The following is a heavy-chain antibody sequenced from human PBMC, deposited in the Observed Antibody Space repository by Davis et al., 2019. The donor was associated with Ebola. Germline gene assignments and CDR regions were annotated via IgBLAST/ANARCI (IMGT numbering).Heavy chain of an antibody. V-gene: IGHV1-8*03. CDR3: ARGIAYGEDYYYYYGMDV. Sequence: ASVKVSCKASGYTFTTYDINWVRQATGQGLEWMGWMNPNSGNTGYAQKFQGRVTITRNTSISTAYMELTSLRSDDTAVYYCARGIAYGEDYYYYYGMDVWGQGTTVTVSS. CDR2: MNPNSGNT. D-gene: IGHD4-17*01. J-gene: IGHJ6*02. CDR1: GYTFTTYD.